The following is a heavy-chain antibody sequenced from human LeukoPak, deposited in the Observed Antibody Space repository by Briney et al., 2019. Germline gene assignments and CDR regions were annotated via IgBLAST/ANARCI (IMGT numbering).Heavy chain of an antibody. V-gene: IGHV3-23*01. CDR2: ISASSYTT. Sequence: GGSLRLSCAGSGFTFSSYAMSWVRQAPGKGLEWVSGISASSYTTYNADSVKGRFTISRDNSKNTLYLQMNSLRAEDTAVYYCARSDTVSTPSYIYWGQGTLVTVSP. CDR1: GFTFSSYA. J-gene: IGHJ4*02. D-gene: IGHD5/OR15-5a*01. CDR3: ARSDTVSTPSYIY.